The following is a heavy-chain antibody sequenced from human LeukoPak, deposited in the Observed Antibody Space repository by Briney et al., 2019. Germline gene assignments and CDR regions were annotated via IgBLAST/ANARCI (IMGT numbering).Heavy chain of an antibody. CDR1: GASVSRASY. J-gene: IGHJ5*02. D-gene: IGHD1-26*01. CDR2: IYNGVNT. CDR3: ARSRAFNSGAFDP. V-gene: IGHV4-61*01. Sequence: SETLSLTCTVSGASVSRASYWTWIRQPPGKGVELIAHIYNGVNTNYNPSLKSRVTISVDTSKNQFSLRLNSVTAADTAVYYCARSRAFNSGAFDPWGQGSLVTVSS.